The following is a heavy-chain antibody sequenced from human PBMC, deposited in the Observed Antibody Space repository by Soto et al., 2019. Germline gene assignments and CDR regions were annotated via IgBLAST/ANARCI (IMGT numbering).Heavy chain of an antibody. Sequence: GASVKVSCKASGYPFTSYDINWVRQATGQGLEWMGWMNPNSGNTGYAQKFQGRVTMTRNTSISTAYMELSSLRSEDTAVYYCAREGHSSGWVYYYYGIYVWAQGTTGAVSS. CDR2: MNPNSGNT. V-gene: IGHV1-8*01. J-gene: IGHJ6*02. CDR1: GYPFTSYD. CDR3: AREGHSSGWVYYYYGIYV. D-gene: IGHD6-19*01.